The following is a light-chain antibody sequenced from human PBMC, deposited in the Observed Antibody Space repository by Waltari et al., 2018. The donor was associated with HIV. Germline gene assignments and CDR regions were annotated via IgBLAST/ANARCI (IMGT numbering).Light chain of an antibody. Sequence: QSALTQPRSVTGSPGQSVPISCTGPSSDVGGYNYVSWYQQHPGKAPKLISYDVSKRPSGVPDRFSGSKSGNTASLTISGLQAEDEVHYYCCSYAGSHTPWVFGGGTKVTVL. CDR3: CSYAGSHTPWV. J-gene: IGLJ3*02. V-gene: IGLV2-11*01. CDR1: SSDVGGYNY. CDR2: DVS.